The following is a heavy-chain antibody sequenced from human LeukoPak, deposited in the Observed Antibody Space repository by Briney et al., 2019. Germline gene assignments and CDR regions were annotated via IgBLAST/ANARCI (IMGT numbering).Heavy chain of an antibody. CDR3: TKFDAPSGRENY. CDR2: ISGSDTST. V-gene: IGHV3-23*01. CDR1: GXPFSRYA. J-gene: IGHJ4*02. Sequence: PGGSLRLSCAASGXPFSRYALNWVRQAPGKGLESVSTISGSDTSTYYADSVKGRFTISRDNSKNTLYMQMNSLRAEDTAVYYCTKFDAPSGRENYWGQGTLVTVSS.